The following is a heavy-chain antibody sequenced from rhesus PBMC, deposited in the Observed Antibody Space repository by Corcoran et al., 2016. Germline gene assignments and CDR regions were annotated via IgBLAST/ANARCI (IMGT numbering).Heavy chain of an antibody. CDR1: GFTFSSYG. V-gene: IGHV3S5*01. J-gene: IGHJ4*01. CDR3: AKYLYSGSFFGF. CDR2: ISNRGNST. D-gene: IGHD1-44*02. Sequence: EVQLVETGGGLVQPGGSLRLSCAASGFTFSSYGMSWVRQAPGKGLEWVSGISNRGNSTYDADSGKGRFTISRDNSKNTLSLQMNSLRAEDTAVYYCAKYLYSGSFFGFWGQGVLVTVSS.